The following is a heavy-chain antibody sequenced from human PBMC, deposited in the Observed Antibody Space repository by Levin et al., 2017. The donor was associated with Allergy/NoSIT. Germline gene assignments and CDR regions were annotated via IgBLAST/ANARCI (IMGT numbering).Heavy chain of an antibody. CDR2: IRSKAYGGTT. D-gene: IGHD3-9*01. Sequence: GGSLRLSCATSGFTFGDYGLGWFRQAPGKGLEWLGFIRSKAYGGTTEYAASVKGRFTISRDDYTSIAHLQMNRLRIEDTAMYYCSRSRGYDLLIGYYQYWGQGTLVTVSS. J-gene: IGHJ1*01. CDR1: GFTFGDYG. V-gene: IGHV3-49*03. CDR3: SRSRGYDLLIGYYQY.